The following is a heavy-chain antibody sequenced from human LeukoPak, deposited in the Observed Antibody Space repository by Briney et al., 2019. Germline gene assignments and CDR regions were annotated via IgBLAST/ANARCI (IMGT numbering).Heavy chain of an antibody. J-gene: IGHJ6*02. D-gene: IGHD2-15*01. CDR1: GITFDDYA. CDR3: ATDMGDCTDGSCAYGMDV. Sequence: GRSLRLSCAASGITFDDYAMHWVRQAPGEGLEWVSGISWNSGSIGYADSVKGRFTISRDNAKNSLYLQMNSLRAEDTALYYCATDMGDCTDGSCAYGMDVWGQGTTVTVSS. CDR2: ISWNSGSI. V-gene: IGHV3-9*01.